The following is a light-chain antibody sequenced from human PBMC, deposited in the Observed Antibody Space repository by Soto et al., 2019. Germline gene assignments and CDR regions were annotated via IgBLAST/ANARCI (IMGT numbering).Light chain of an antibody. CDR3: GTWENRLSPVI. CDR2: DND. CDR1: SSNIGTNY. V-gene: IGLV1-51*01. J-gene: IGLJ2*01. Sequence: QSVLTQPPSVSAAPGQKVTISCSGSSSNIGTNYVSWYQQLPGTAPKLVIYDNDKRPSGIPDRSSGSKSGTSATLDITGLQTGDEACYYCGTWENRLSPVIFGGGTKLTVL.